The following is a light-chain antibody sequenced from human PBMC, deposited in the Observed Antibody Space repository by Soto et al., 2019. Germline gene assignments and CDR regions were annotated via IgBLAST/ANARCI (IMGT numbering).Light chain of an antibody. Sequence: QSVLTQTPSASGTPGQRVTISCSGSSSNIGSNTVNWYQQLPSTAPKLLIYYNNQRPSGVPDRFSGSKSGTSASLAISGVQSEDEADYYCATWDDTLNVWMFGGGTQLTV. CDR2: YNN. CDR3: ATWDDTLNVWM. J-gene: IGLJ3*02. V-gene: IGLV1-44*01. CDR1: SSNIGSNT.